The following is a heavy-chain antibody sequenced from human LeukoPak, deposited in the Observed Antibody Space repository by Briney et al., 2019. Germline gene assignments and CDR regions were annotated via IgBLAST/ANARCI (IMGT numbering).Heavy chain of an antibody. D-gene: IGHD5-18*01. CDR3: ARDLAYSRLDY. CDR2: INPDGNKK. Sequence: GGSLRLSCAVSGLTFSSSWMDWVRQAPGKGLEWVASINPDGNKKYSADSVKGRFTIPRDNAENSLYLQMNSLRVEDTAFYYCARDLAYSRLDYWGQGMLVTVSS. J-gene: IGHJ4*02. V-gene: IGHV3-7*01. CDR1: GLTFSSSW.